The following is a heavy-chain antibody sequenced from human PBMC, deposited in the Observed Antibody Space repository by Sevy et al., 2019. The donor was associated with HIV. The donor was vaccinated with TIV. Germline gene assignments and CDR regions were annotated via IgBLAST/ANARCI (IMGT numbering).Heavy chain of an antibody. Sequence: SETLSLTCTVSGGSISSYYWSWIRQPPGKGLEWIGYIYYSGSTNYNPSLKSRVTISVDTSKNQFSLKLSSVTAADTAGYSCASGIGFWSGYSTRYFDYWGQGTLVTVSS. CDR3: ASGIGFWSGYSTRYFDY. J-gene: IGHJ4*02. V-gene: IGHV4-59*01. D-gene: IGHD3-3*01. CDR2: IYYSGST. CDR1: GGSISSYY.